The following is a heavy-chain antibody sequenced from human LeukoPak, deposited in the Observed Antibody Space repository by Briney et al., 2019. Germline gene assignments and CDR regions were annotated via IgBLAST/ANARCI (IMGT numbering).Heavy chain of an antibody. CDR2: INQDGSEK. D-gene: IGHD5-24*01. CDR1: GLRFGSFW. CDR3: ARERDGKFFEY. V-gene: IGHV3-7*01. J-gene: IGHJ4*02. Sequence: GGSLRLSCAISGLRFGSFWMSWVRQAPGKGLEWVANINQDGSEKYFVDSVRGRFTISRDNSKNSLHLQMNTLRAEDTAVYYCARERDGKFFEYWGQGTLVNVSS.